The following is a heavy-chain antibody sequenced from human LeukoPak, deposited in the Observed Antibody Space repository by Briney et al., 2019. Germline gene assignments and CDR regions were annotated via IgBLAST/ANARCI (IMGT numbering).Heavy chain of an antibody. Sequence: ASVKVSCKASGYTFTGYYMHWVRQAPGQGLEWMGWINPNSGGTNYAQKFQGRVTMTRDTSISTAYVELSRLRSDDTAVYYCAREAYDILTSNWFDPWGQGTLVTVSS. V-gene: IGHV1-2*02. CDR1: GYTFTGYY. CDR2: INPNSGGT. CDR3: AREAYDILTSNWFDP. D-gene: IGHD3-9*01. J-gene: IGHJ5*02.